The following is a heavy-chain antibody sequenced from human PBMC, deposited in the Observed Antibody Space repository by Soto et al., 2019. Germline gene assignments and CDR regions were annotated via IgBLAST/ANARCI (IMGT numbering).Heavy chain of an antibody. Sequence: QVQLQQWGAGLLKPSETLSLTCAVYGGSFSGYYWSWIRQPPGKGLEWIGEINHSGSTNYNPSLKSRVTISVDTSKNQFSLKLSSVTAADTAVYYCARVGYMRGYDWRSSYDYWGQGTLVTVSS. CDR2: INHSGST. V-gene: IGHV4-34*01. J-gene: IGHJ4*02. CDR1: GGSFSGYY. D-gene: IGHD5-12*01. CDR3: ARVGYMRGYDWRSSYDY.